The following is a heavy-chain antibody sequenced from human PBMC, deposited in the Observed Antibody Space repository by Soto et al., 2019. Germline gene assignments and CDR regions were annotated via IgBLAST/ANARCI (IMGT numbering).Heavy chain of an antibody. CDR2: INYSGST. Sequence: PSETLSLTCTVSGGSVGSDSFYWGWIRQPPGKGLEWVGYINYSGSTSFHPSLKSRLTMSLDTTNNQFSLSLTSVTAADTAVYFCARFNYSSSSAPYWGQGTLVTVS. CDR3: ARFNYSSSSAPY. D-gene: IGHD6-6*01. V-gene: IGHV4-61*01. CDR1: GGSVGSDSFY. J-gene: IGHJ4*02.